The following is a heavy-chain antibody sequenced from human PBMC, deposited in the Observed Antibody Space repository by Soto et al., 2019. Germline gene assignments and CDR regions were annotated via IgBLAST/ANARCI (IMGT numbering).Heavy chain of an antibody. CDR2: ISAYNGNT. CDR1: GYTFTSYG. Sequence: QVQLVQSGAEVKKPGASVKVSCKASGYTFTSYGITWVRQAPGQGLEWMGWISAYNGNTNYAQQLQGRATMTTDTSTGTVSMELRSLTPDATAGYCCARDRGIYARAIWGQGTLVTVAS. J-gene: IGHJ4*02. V-gene: IGHV1-18*01. CDR3: ARDRGIYARAI. D-gene: IGHD3-10*01.